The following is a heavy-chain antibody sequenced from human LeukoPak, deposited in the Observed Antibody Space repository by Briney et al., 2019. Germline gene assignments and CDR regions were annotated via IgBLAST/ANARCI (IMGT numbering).Heavy chain of an antibody. V-gene: IGHV3-7*01. J-gene: IGHJ4*02. Sequence: GGSLRLSCAASGFTFSSYWMSWVCQAPGKGLEWVANIKQDGSEKYYVDSVKGRFTISRDNAKNSLYLQMNSLRAEDTAVYYCAKQPDKGYSYGYWGYFDYWGQGTLVTVSS. CDR1: GFTFSSYW. D-gene: IGHD5-18*01. CDR2: IKQDGSEK. CDR3: AKQPDKGYSYGYWGYFDY.